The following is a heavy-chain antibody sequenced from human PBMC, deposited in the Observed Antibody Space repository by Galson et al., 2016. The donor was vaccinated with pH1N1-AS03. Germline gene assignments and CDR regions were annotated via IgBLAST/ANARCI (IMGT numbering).Heavy chain of an antibody. CDR1: GFTFDNYA. Sequence: SLRLSCAASGFTFDNYAIHWVRQAPGKGLEWVAGISWNSGSIGYADSVKGRFTISRDNAKNSLFLQMNSLRPEDTAMYYCARDYIVGATRGAGTFDVWGHGTMVTVSS. J-gene: IGHJ3*01. D-gene: IGHD1-26*01. V-gene: IGHV3-9*01. CDR2: ISWNSGSI. CDR3: ARDYIVGATRGAGTFDV.